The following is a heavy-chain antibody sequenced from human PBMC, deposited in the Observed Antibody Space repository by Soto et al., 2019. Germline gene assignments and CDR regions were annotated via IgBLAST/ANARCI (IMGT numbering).Heavy chain of an antibody. J-gene: IGHJ5*01. V-gene: IGHV3-15*01. Sequence: SSARSGLLSGSDWRILVRQAPGGGRELCGRITTSVAGWTTDCAAPVNGRFTISRDDSKNKLYVEINSLNTEDTAVYYCTTGGQCGYMYGYCSWG. CDR2: ITTSVAGWTT. CDR3: TTGGQCGYMYGYCS. CDR1: GLLSGSDW. D-gene: IGHD5-18*01.